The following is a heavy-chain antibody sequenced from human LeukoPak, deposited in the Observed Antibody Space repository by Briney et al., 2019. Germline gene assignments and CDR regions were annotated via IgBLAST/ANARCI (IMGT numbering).Heavy chain of an antibody. Sequence: GGSLRLSCATSGFTFGTYGMHWVRQAPGRGPEWVAVISYDGRSKFYVDSVKGRFTISRDNSENTLYLQMNSLRTEDTAVYYCVRDPPRDTAMVWKYWGQGTLVTVSS. CDR3: VRDPPRDTAMVWKY. D-gene: IGHD5-18*01. CDR2: ISYDGRSK. V-gene: IGHV3-30*03. J-gene: IGHJ4*02. CDR1: GFTFGTYG.